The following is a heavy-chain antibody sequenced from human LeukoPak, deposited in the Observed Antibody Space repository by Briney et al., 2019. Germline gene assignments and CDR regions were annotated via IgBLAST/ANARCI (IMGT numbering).Heavy chain of an antibody. V-gene: IGHV3-11*03. CDR3: RRPLVAHPGPKGGP. D-gene: IGHD6-6*01. J-gene: IGHJ5*02. CDR1: GFSFSDYY. CDR2: IDGSSTFT. Sequence: GGSLRLSCAASGFSFSDYYMSWIPQAPGKGLEWVSYIDGSSTFTNYADSVKGRFTISRDNAKNSLYLQMNSLRAEDSAVYYGRRPLVAHPGPKGGPWGREPWSPSPQ.